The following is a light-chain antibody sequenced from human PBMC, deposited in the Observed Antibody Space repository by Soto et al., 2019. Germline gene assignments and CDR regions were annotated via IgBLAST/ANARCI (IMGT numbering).Light chain of an antibody. CDR2: AAS. J-gene: IGKJ4*01. CDR1: QDINNW. V-gene: IGKV1-12*01. CDR3: QQANSFQLT. Sequence: DIQMTQSPSSVSASVGDRVTITCRASQDINNWLAWYQQKPGKAPKLLIYAASTLQSGAPSRFSGSGSGTDFTLTISSLQPEDFATYSCQQANSFQLTFGGGTKVDIK.